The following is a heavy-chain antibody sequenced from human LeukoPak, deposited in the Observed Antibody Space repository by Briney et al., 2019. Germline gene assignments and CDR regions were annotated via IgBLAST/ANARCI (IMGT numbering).Heavy chain of an antibody. D-gene: IGHD6-19*01. CDR3: ARDFRSIAVAGTWDY. V-gene: IGHV3-48*01. Sequence: GGSLRLSCAASGFTFSSYAMHWVRQAPGKGLEWVSYISSSSSTIYYADSVKGRFTISRDNAKNSLYLQMNSLRAEDTAVYYCARDFRSIAVAGTWDYWGQGTLVTVSS. CDR1: GFTFSSYA. J-gene: IGHJ4*02. CDR2: ISSSSSTI.